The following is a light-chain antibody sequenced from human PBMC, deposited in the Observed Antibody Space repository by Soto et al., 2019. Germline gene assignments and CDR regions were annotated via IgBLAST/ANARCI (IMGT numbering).Light chain of an antibody. CDR3: QVWDSSSDHRV. Sequence: SYELTQPPSVSVAPGQTARITCGGNNIGSKSVHWYQQKPGQAPVLVVYRDSDRPSGIPERFSGSNSGNTATLTISRVEAGDEADYYCQVWDSSSDHRVFGGGTKLTVL. CDR1: NIGSKS. CDR2: RDS. J-gene: IGLJ2*01. V-gene: IGLV3-21*02.